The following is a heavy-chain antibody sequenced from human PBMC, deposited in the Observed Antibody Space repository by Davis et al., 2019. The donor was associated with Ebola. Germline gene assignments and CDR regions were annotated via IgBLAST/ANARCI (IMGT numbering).Heavy chain of an antibody. J-gene: IGHJ6*02. D-gene: IGHD3-3*01. Sequence: SVKVPCKASGGTFSSYAISWVRQAPGQGLEWMGWISAYNGNTNYAQKFQDRVTITADKSTSTAYMELSSLRSEDTAVYYCARDLRIFGVVGIYYYYGMDVWGQGTTVTVSS. CDR2: ISAYNGNT. CDR3: ARDLRIFGVVGIYYYYGMDV. CDR1: GGTFSSYA. V-gene: IGHV1-69*10.